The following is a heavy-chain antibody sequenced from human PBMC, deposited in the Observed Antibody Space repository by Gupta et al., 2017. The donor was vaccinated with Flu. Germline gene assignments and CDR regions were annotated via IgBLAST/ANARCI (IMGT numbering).Heavy chain of an antibody. CDR3: ASGGTGHFSKPQ. D-gene: IGHD3-9*01. Sequence: GSFRGYYWSWIRQPPGKGLEWIGEINHSGSTNDNPALKSRGTISVDTSKNQCSLKLSSVTAADTAVYYCASGGTGHFSKPQGGQGTLVTVSS. CDR1: GSFRGYY. V-gene: IGHV4-34*01. CDR2: INHSGST. J-gene: IGHJ4*02.